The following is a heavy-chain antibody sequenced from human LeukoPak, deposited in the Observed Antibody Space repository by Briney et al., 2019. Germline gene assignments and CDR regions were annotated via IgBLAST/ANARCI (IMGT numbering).Heavy chain of an antibody. CDR3: AKPRQNSYGYYFDY. CDR1: GFPFSNYG. J-gene: IGHJ4*02. V-gene: IGHV3-23*01. D-gene: IGHD5-18*01. Sequence: GGSLRLSCAASGFPFSNYGMSWVRQAPGKGLEWVSGISSSGGSTYYADSVKGRFTISRDNSKNTLYLQMNSLRAEDTALYYCAKPRQNSYGYYFDYWGQGTLVTVSS. CDR2: ISSSGGST.